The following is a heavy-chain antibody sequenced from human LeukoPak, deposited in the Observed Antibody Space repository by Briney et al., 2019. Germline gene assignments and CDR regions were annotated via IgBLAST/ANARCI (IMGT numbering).Heavy chain of an antibody. V-gene: IGHV3-23*01. D-gene: IGHD1-26*01. CDR3: AKENPVGGTNYFDY. CDR1: GFTFSSFP. CDR2: ITGGGHNI. Sequence: GGSLRLSCAASGFTFSSFPMSWVRQAPGKGLEWVSAITGGGHNIYYADSVKGRFTISRDNSKNTLYLQMNTLRAEDRAVYFCAKENPVGGTNYFDYWGQGTLVTVAS. J-gene: IGHJ4*02.